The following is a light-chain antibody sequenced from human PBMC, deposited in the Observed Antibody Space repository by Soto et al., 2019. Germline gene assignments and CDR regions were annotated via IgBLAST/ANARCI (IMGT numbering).Light chain of an antibody. V-gene: IGKV1-5*03. CDR2: KAA. Sequence: DTQMTQSPSTLSASVGDRVTITCRASQSIDTWLAWYQQKPGKAPKLLIYKAASFENGVPSRFSGSGSGTEFTLTISSLQPDDFATYYCQQYNTFPYTFGQGTKLEIK. CDR3: QQYNTFPYT. J-gene: IGKJ2*01. CDR1: QSIDTW.